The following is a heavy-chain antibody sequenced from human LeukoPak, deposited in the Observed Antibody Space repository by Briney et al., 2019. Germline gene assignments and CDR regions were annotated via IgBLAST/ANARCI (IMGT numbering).Heavy chain of an antibody. CDR2: MSTNSGNT. V-gene: IGHV1-8*01. CDR3: ARGRWELGADH. J-gene: IGHJ4*02. CDR1: GYTFTNYD. Sequence: GASVKVSCKASGYTFTNYDINWVRQAPGQGLEWMGWMSTNSGNTGYAQSFQGRVTMTRDTSITTAYMKLSSLRSEDTAVYYCARGRWELGADHWGQGTLVTVSS. D-gene: IGHD1-26*01.